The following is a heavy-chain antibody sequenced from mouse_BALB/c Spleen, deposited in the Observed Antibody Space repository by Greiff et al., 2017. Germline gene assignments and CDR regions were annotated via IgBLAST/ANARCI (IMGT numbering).Heavy chain of an antibody. V-gene: IGHV5-9-3*01. CDR1: GFTFSSYA. D-gene: IGHD2-4*01. J-gene: IGHJ3*01. CDR3: ARHDYDYYWFAY. CDR2: ISSGGSYT. Sequence: EVKLMESGGGLVKPGGSLKLSCAASGFTFSSYAMSWVRQTPEKRLEWVATISSGGSYTYYPDSVKGRFTISRDNAKNTLYLQMSSLRSEDTAMYYCARHDYDYYWFAYWGQGTLVTVSA.